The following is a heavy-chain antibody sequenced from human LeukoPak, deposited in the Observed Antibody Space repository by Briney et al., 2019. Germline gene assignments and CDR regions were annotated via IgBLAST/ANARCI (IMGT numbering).Heavy chain of an antibody. D-gene: IGHD1-26*01. J-gene: IGHJ4*02. CDR3: AKVGAWELQRVFEN. CDR1: GFAFSKSW. Sequence: PGGSLRLSCAASGFAFSKSWMHWVRQAPGKGLVWVSRINLDTTVTTYADSVKGRFTISRDNAKNTVYLQMNSLRGEDTAVYYCAKVGAWELQRVFENWGQGTLVTVSS. V-gene: IGHV3-74*01. CDR2: INLDTTVT.